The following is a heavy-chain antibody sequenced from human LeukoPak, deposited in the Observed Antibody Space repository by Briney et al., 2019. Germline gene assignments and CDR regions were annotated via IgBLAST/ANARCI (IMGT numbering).Heavy chain of an antibody. V-gene: IGHV5-51*01. J-gene: IGHJ4*02. D-gene: IGHD3-3*01. CDR1: GYSFMTYR. CDR3: ARHWPILNPDY. CDR2: IYPGDSNT. Sequence: GESLKISCKGSGYSFMTYRIGWVRQMPGKGLEWMGIIYPGDSNTRYSPSFQGQVTISVDKSISTAYLRWNSLKASDSGMYYCARHWPILNPDYWGQGTLVTVSS.